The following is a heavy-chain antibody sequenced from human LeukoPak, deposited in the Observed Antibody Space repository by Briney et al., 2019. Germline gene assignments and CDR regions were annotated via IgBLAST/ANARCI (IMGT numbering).Heavy chain of an antibody. Sequence: PSQTLSLTCTVSGGSISSGDYYWSWIRQPPGKGLEWIGYIYYNGSTYYNPSLKSRVTISVDTSKNQFSLKLSSVTAADTAVYYCARDPGGMVTTFTWGQGTLVTVSS. D-gene: IGHD4-17*01. V-gene: IGHV4-30-4*08. CDR1: GGSISSGDYY. CDR3: ARDPGGMVTTFT. CDR2: IYYNGST. J-gene: IGHJ5*02.